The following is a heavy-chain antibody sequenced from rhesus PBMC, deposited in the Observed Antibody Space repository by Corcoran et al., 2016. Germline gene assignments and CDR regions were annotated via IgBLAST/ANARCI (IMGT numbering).Heavy chain of an antibody. D-gene: IGHD6-13*01. J-gene: IGHJ5-2*02. Sequence: QVQLQESGPGLVKPWETLSLTCAVPGGSISSNYWSWIRQAPGKGLEWIGRIYGSGGSTDYNPSLKSRVTISTDTSKNQFSLKLSSVTAADTAVYYCARDSSWSFSLDVWGRGVLVTVSS. V-gene: IGHV4-160*01. CDR2: IYGSGGST. CDR1: GGSISSNY. CDR3: ARDSSWSFSLDV.